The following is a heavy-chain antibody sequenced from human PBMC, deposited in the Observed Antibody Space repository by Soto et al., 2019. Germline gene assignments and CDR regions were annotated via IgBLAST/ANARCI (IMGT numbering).Heavy chain of an antibody. CDR2: INAGNGNT. Sequence: VASVKVSCKASGYTFSSYSMHWVRQAPGQRLEWMGWINAGNGNTKYSQKFQGRVTITRDTSASTAYMEVSSLRSEDTAIYFCAGYASGSYLGTWGQGTPVTVSS. D-gene: IGHD3-10*01. V-gene: IGHV1-3*01. J-gene: IGHJ5*02. CDR3: AGYASGSYLGT. CDR1: GYTFSSYS.